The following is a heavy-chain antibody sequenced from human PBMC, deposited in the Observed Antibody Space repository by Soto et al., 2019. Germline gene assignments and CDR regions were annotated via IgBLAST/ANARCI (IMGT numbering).Heavy chain of an antibody. Sequence: RQATGQGIEWMGWMNPNSGNTGYAQKFQGRVTMTRNTSISTAYMELSSVRSEDTAVYYCARGQAYSSGWSDSRGQGKLVTVSS. V-gene: IGHV1-8*01. D-gene: IGHD6-19*01. CDR2: MNPNSGNT. CDR3: ARGQAYSSGWSDS. J-gene: IGHJ4*02.